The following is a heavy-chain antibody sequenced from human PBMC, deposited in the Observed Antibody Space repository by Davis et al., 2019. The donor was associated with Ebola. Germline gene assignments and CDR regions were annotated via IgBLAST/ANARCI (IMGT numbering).Heavy chain of an antibody. Sequence: PGGSLRLSCTVSGDSMTSYYWSWIRQPPGKGLECLGHIYYNGGTNYNPSLKSRVTISLDTSKNQFSLKLSSVTAADTAVYYCARGHRGRAYYYYYYMDVWGKGTTVTVSS. CDR3: ARGHRGRAYYYYYYMDV. CDR1: GDSMTSYY. CDR2: IYYNGGT. J-gene: IGHJ6*03. V-gene: IGHV4-59*01. D-gene: IGHD1-14*01.